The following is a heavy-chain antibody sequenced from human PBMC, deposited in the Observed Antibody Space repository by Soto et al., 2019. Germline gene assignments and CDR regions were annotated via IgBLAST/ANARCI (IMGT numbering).Heavy chain of an antibody. Sequence: GESLKICCKGSGDSFAGYWISWVRQKPGKGLEWVGRVDPSDSQTYYSPSFRGHVTISVTKSITTVFLQWSSLRASDTAMYYCARQIYDSDTGPNFQYYFDSWGQGTPVTVSS. D-gene: IGHD3-22*01. CDR3: ARQIYDSDTGPNFQYYFDS. V-gene: IGHV5-10-1*01. CDR2: VDPSDSQT. CDR1: GDSFAGYW. J-gene: IGHJ4*02.